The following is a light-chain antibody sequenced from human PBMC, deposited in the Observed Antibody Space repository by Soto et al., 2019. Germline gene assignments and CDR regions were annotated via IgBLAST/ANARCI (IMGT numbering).Light chain of an antibody. CDR1: QSVSSNF. Sequence: EIVLTQSPGTLSLSPGERATLSCRASQSVSSNFLAWYQQKPGQAPRLLIYGASSRATGIPDRFSGSGSGTGFTHTISRLEPEDFAVYYCQQYGSSPITFGQGTRLEMK. CDR2: GAS. CDR3: QQYGSSPIT. V-gene: IGKV3-20*01. J-gene: IGKJ5*01.